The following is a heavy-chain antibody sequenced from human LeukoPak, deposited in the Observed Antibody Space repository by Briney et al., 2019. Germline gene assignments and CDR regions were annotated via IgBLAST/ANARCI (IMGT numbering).Heavy chain of an antibody. CDR1: GFTFSSYG. J-gene: IGHJ4*02. Sequence: GRSLRLSCAVSGFTFSSYGMHWVRQAPGKGLEWVAVISYDGSNKYYADSVKGRFTISRDNSKNTLYLQMNSLRAEDTAVYYCAKDDYGGNIDYWGQGTLVTVSS. CDR2: ISYDGSNK. D-gene: IGHD4-23*01. CDR3: AKDDYGGNIDY. V-gene: IGHV3-30*18.